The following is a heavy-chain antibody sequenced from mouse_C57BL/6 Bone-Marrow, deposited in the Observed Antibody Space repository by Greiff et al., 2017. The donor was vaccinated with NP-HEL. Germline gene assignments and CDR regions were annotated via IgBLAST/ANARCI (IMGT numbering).Heavy chain of an antibody. CDR1: GYTFTSYG. CDR2: IYPRSGNT. D-gene: IGHD1-1*01. J-gene: IGHJ3*01. Sequence: QVQLKESGAELARPGASVKLSCKASGYTFTSYGISWVKQRTGQGLEWIGEIYPRSGNTYYNEKFKGKATLTADKSSSTAYMELRSLTSEDSAVYFCARNYYGSSYVFAYWGQGTLVTVSA. V-gene: IGHV1-81*01. CDR3: ARNYYGSSYVFAY.